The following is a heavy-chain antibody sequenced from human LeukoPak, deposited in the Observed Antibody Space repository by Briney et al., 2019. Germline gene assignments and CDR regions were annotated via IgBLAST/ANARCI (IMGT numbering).Heavy chain of an antibody. CDR2: IYYSGTT. J-gene: IGHJ6*03. Sequence: SETLSLTCTVSGDSFSSGDYYWSWIRQPPGKGLEWIGYIYYSGTTYYNPSLKSRITISVDTSKKQFSLKLSSVTAADTAVYYCASIGSSWEAGYYYYCMDVWGKGTTVTVSS. CDR1: GDSFSSGDYY. D-gene: IGHD6-13*01. V-gene: IGHV4-30-4*01. CDR3: ASIGSSWEAGYYYYCMDV.